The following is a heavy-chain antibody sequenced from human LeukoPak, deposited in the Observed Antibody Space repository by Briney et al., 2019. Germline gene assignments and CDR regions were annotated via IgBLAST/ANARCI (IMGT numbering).Heavy chain of an antibody. CDR3: ASSNIAAAGTPNLGY. D-gene: IGHD6-13*01. CDR2: IYSGGST. Sequence: PGGSLRLSCAASEFSVGSNYMTWVRQAPGKGLEWVSLIYSGGSTYYADSVKGRFTIPRDNSKNTLYLQMNSLRAEDTAVYYCASSNIAAAGTPNLGYWGQGTLVTVSS. V-gene: IGHV3-66*01. CDR1: EFSVGSNY. J-gene: IGHJ4*02.